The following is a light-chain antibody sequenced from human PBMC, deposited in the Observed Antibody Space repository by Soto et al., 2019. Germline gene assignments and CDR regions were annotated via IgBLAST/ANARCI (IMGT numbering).Light chain of an antibody. Sequence: VLTQPASVSGSPGQSITISCTGTSSDVGGYNYVSWYQQHPGKAPKLMIYEVSNRPSGVSNRFSGSKSGNTASLTISGLQAVDEADYYCTSYTSISLYVFGTGTKAPS. CDR2: EVS. J-gene: IGLJ1*01. CDR3: TSYTSISLYV. V-gene: IGLV2-14*01. CDR1: SSDVGGYNY.